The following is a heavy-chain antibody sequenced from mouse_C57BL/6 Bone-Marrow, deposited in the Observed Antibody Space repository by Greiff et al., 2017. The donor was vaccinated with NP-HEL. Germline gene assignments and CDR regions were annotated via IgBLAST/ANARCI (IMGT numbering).Heavy chain of an antibody. V-gene: IGHV1-15*01. Sequence: VQLQQSGAELVRPGASVTLSCKASGYTFTDYEMHWVKQTPVQGLEWIGAIDPETGGTAYNQKFKGKAILTADKSSSTAYMELRSLTSEGSAVYYCTRRWLLGWFAYWGQGTLVTVSA. CDR1: GYTFTDYE. CDR3: TRRWLLGWFAY. CDR2: IDPETGGT. D-gene: IGHD2-3*01. J-gene: IGHJ3*01.